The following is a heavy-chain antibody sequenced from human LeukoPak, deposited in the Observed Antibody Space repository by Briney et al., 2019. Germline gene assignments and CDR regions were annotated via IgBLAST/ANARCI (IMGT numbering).Heavy chain of an antibody. Sequence: NSGNTGYAQKFQGRVTMTRNTSISTAYMELSSLRSEDTAVYYCARRLLVLKRWLQTEFLFDPWGQGTLVTVSS. J-gene: IGHJ5*02. CDR3: ARRLLVLKRWLQTEFLFDP. V-gene: IGHV1-8*01. CDR2: NSGNT. D-gene: IGHD5-24*01.